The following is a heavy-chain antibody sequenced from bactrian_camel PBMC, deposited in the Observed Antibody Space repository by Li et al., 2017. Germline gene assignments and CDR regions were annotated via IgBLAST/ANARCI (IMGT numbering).Heavy chain of an antibody. V-gene: IGHV3S1*01. D-gene: IGHD1*01. J-gene: IGHJ4*01. CDR1: GYWSNSNC. Sequence: HVQLVESGGGSVQAGGSLRLSCVASGYWSNSNCMTWFRRPSGREREGVAAIDADGRSYYKDSVKDRFTVSRDNAKNTLYLQMNSLKPEDTSMYYCAAGRDRWLLRLQSRAYDYWGQGTQVTVS. CDR2: IDADGRS. CDR3: AAGRDRWLLRLQSRAYDY.